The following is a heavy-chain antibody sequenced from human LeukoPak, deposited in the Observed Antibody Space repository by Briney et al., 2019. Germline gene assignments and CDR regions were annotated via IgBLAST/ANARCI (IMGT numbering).Heavy chain of an antibody. D-gene: IGHD3-22*01. V-gene: IGHV3-48*01. Sequence: GGSLRLSCTASGFTFSTYGMNWVRQAPGRGLEWVSYISSSTSTITYADSVKGRFTISRDNAKNSLCLQMNSLRAEDTALYYCAKDMGNSSGYYFDYWGQGTLVTVSS. CDR2: ISSSTSTI. CDR1: GFTFSTYG. CDR3: AKDMGNSSGYYFDY. J-gene: IGHJ4*02.